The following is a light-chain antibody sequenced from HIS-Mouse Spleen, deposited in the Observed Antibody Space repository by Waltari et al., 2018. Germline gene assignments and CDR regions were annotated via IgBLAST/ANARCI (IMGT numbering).Light chain of an antibody. CDR1: SSDVGSYNR. J-gene: IGLJ1*01. CDR3: SSYTSSSTV. CDR2: EVS. Sequence: QSALTQPPSVSGSPGQSVTISCTGTSSDVGSYNRVSWYQQPPGKAPKLMLYEVSKRPPGVPDRFSVSKSGNTAALTISGLQAEDEADYYCSSYTSSSTVFGTGTKVTVL. V-gene: IGLV2-18*02.